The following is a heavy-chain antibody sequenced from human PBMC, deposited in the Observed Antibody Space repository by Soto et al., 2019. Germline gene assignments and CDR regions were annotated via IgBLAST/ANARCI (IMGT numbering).Heavy chain of an antibody. J-gene: IGHJ4*02. D-gene: IGHD5-12*01. CDR1: GFSLSTNGMG. CDR2: IYWDDDK. Sequence: QITVKESGLTLVKPTQTLTLTCTFSGFSLSTNGMGVGWIRQSPGKALEWLALIYWDDDKRYSQSLRGRLTITQDTAKTPVALNMPNRDPGDTATYYCARLTRGVYDLDRLWEKFDYWGQGTLVTVSS. CDR3: ARLTRGVYDLDRLWEKFDY. V-gene: IGHV2-5*02.